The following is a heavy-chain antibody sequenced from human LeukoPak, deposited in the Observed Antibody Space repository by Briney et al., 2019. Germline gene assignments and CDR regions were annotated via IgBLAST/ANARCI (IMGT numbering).Heavy chain of an antibody. CDR2: ITSSSSYI. CDR3: ARSRDNYGPPFDY. D-gene: IGHD5-18*01. V-gene: IGHV3-21*01. Sequence: GGSLRLSCAASGFTFSTYSMTWVRQAPGKGLEWVSSITSSSSYIYYADSVKGRFTISRDNAKSSLYLQMNRLRAEDTAVYYCARSRDNYGPPFDYWGQGTLVIVSS. CDR1: GFTFSTYS. J-gene: IGHJ4*02.